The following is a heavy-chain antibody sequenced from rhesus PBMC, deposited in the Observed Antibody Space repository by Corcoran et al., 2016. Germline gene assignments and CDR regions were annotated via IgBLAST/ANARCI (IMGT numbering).Heavy chain of an antibody. CDR2: IYGSSGNT. V-gene: IGHV4-76*01. D-gene: IGHD6-25*01. CDR1: GGSIRGGYD. CDR3: AREEAAYGLDS. Sequence: QVQLQESGPGLVTPSETLSLPCAVSGGSIRGGYDWSWIRPPPGKGLEWIGDIYGSSGNTNYNPSLKSRVTISKDTSKNQFSLKLSSVTAADTAVYYCAREEAAYGLDSWGQGVVVTVSS. J-gene: IGHJ6*01.